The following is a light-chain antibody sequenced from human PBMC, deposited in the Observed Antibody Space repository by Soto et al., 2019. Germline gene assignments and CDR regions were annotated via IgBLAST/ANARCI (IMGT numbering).Light chain of an antibody. CDR1: QSISNW. CDR2: KAS. V-gene: IGKV1-5*03. Sequence: DIQMTQSPSTLPASVGDRVTITFRSIQSISNWLAWYHQKAGKAPTLLIYKASNLESGVPSRFSVSGPETEFDLTLRTLHSDDIGTYYCQAHSRSPWTVSQGTQVDIK. CDR3: QAHSRSPWT. J-gene: IGKJ1*01.